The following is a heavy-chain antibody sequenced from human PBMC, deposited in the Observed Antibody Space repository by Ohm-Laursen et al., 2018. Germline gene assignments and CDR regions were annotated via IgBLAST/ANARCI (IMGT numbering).Heavy chain of an antibody. Sequence: SLRLSCTASGFTFSDYYMSWIRQAPGKGLEWVSYISSSGSTIYYADSVKGRFTISRDNAKNSLYLQMNSLRAEDTALYYCAKDIRPSSWYYFDYWGQGTLVTVSS. J-gene: IGHJ4*02. CDR1: GFTFSDYY. CDR2: ISSSGSTI. V-gene: IGHV3-11*01. D-gene: IGHD6-13*01. CDR3: AKDIRPSSWYYFDY.